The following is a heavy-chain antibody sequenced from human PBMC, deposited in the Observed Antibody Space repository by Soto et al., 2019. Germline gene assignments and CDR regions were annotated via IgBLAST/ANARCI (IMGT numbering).Heavy chain of an antibody. D-gene: IGHD3-22*01. CDR1: GGTFSSYA. CDR2: IIPIFGTA. V-gene: IGHV1-69*06. CDR3: ARAGYYYDSSGYYYPPFDY. J-gene: IGHJ4*02. Sequence: SVKVSWKASGGTFSSYAISWVRQAPGQGLEWMGGIIPIFGTANYAQKFQGRVTITADKSTSTAYMELSSLRSEDTAVYYCARAGYYYDSSGYYYPPFDYWGQGTLVTVSS.